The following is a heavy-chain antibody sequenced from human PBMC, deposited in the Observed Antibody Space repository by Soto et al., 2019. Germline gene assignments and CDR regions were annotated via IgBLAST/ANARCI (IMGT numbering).Heavy chain of an antibody. CDR2: IYYSGST. Sequence: SETLSLTCTVSGGSISSYYWSWIRQPPGKGLEWIGYIYYSGSTNYNPSLKSRVTISVDTSKNQFSLKLSSVTAADTAVYYCAREVPSNFDNGGQETLVTVSS. CDR1: GGSISSYY. D-gene: IGHD2-2*01. CDR3: AREVPSNFDN. J-gene: IGHJ4*02. V-gene: IGHV4-59*01.